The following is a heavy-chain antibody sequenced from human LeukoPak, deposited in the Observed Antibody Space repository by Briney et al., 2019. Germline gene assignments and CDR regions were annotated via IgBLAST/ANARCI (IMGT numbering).Heavy chain of an antibody. V-gene: IGHV4-61*02. CDR3: AREILSGSQGDY. D-gene: IGHD1-26*01. J-gene: IGHJ4*02. CDR2: IYTSGST. Sequence: SQTLSLTCTVSGGSIGSGSYYWRWIRQPAGKGLEWIGRIYTSGSTNYNPSLKSRVTISVDTSKNQFSLKLSSVTAADTAVYYCAREILSGSQGDYWGQGTLVTVSS. CDR1: GGSIGSGSYY.